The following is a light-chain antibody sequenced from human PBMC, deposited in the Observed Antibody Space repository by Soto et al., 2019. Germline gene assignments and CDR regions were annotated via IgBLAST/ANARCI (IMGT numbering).Light chain of an antibody. V-gene: IGKV3-15*01. CDR3: QQYNIWPFS. CDR2: RAS. CDR1: LSVNTN. Sequence: VMTQSPATMSVSPGERATLSCRASLSVNTNLAWYQQKPGQPPRLLIYRASTRATGVPARFSGSGSGTEFTLTISSLQSEDFAIYYCQQYNIWPFSFGPGTKVEIK. J-gene: IGKJ3*01.